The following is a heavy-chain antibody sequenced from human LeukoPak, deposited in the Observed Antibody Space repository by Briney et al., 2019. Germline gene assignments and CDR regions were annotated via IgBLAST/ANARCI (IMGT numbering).Heavy chain of an antibody. J-gene: IGHJ4*03. CDR2: IKSDGSGT. Sequence: GGSLRLFYAASGFTISSHWMRRLRQAPGKGLVWVSHIKSDGSGTSCADSVKGRFTISRDNAKNTLYLQMNSLRAEDTAIYYCARALDSWCQGTLVTVSS. CDR3: ARALDS. CDR1: GFTISSHW. V-gene: IGHV3-74*01.